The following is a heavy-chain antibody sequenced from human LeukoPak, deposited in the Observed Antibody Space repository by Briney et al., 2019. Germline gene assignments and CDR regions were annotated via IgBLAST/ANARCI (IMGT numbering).Heavy chain of an antibody. D-gene: IGHD3-3*01. J-gene: IGHJ4*02. CDR1: GGSFSGYY. CDR2: INHSGSA. V-gene: IGHV4-34*01. Sequence: SETLSLTCAVYGGSFSGYYWSWIRQPPGKGLEWIGEINHSGSANYNPSLKSRVTISVDTSKNQFSLKLSSVTAADTAVYYCARGLDFWSGYHFDYWGQGTLVTVSS. CDR3: ARGLDFWSGYHFDY.